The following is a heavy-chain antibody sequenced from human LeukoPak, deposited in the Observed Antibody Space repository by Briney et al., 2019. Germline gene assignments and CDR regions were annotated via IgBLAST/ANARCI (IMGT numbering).Heavy chain of an antibody. CDR2: ISSGSTYT. D-gene: IGHD4-23*01. CDR3: ARGDYGGDYFDY. J-gene: IGHJ4*02. V-gene: IGHV3-11*05. Sequence: TGGSLRLSCAASRFTFSSYWMSWVRQAPGKRLDWVSYISSGSTYTNYADSVEGRFTISRDNAKNSLYLQMNSLRAEDTAVYYCARGDYGGDYFDYWGQGTLVTVSS. CDR1: RFTFSSYW.